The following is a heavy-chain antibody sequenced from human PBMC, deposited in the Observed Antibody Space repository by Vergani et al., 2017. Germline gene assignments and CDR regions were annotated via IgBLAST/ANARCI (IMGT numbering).Heavy chain of an antibody. V-gene: IGHV3-33*01. D-gene: IGHD3-9*01. CDR1: GFTFSSYG. J-gene: IGHJ4*02. CDR3: ARDGSPYYDILTGVDY. CDR2: IWYDGSNK. Sequence: QVQLVESGGGVVQPGRSLRLSCAASGFTFSSYGMHWVRQAPGKGLEWVAVIWYDGSNKYYADSVKGRFTISRDNSKNTLYLQMNSLRAEDTAVYYCARDGSPYYDILTGVDYWGQGTLVTVSS.